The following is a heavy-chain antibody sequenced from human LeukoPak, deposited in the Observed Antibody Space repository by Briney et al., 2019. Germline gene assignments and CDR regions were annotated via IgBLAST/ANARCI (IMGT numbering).Heavy chain of an antibody. CDR3: ARDRYSSCDY. D-gene: IGHD3-16*02. J-gene: IGHJ4*02. V-gene: IGHV3-74*01. CDR2: INTDGSST. Sequence: GGSLRLSCTASGFTFSTYWMSWVRQAPGKGLVWVSRINTDGSSTSYADSVKGRFAISRDNTKNTLYLQMTSLRAEDTAVYYCARDRYSSCDYWGQGTLVTVSS. CDR1: GFTFSTYW.